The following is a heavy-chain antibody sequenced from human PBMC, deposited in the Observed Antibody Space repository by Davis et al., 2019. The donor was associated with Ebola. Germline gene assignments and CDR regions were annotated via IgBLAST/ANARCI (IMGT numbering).Heavy chain of an antibody. V-gene: IGHV3-7*01. CDR3: ARGRHDSSGYFY. CDR2: IKQDGSGK. D-gene: IGHD3-22*01. Sequence: GESLKISCAASGFTFSSYWMSWVRQAPGKGLEWVANIKQDGSGKYYVDSVKGRFTISRDNAKNSLYLQMNSLRAEDTAVYYCARGRHDSSGYFYWGQGTLVTVSS. CDR1: GFTFSSYW. J-gene: IGHJ4*02.